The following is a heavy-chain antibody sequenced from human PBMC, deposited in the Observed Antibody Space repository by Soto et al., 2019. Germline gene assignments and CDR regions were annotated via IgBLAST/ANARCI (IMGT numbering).Heavy chain of an antibody. J-gene: IGHJ4*02. CDR2: INPNSGGT. Sequence: VKVSCKASGDTVSTYTITWLRQAPGQGLEWMGWINPNSGGTNYAQKFQGWVTMTRDTSMSTAYMELSSATVADTAVYYCVRGTDLYKCGFWGQGTLVTVSS. V-gene: IGHV1-2*04. CDR3: VRGTDLYKCGF. D-gene: IGHD6-25*01. CDR1: GDTVSTYT.